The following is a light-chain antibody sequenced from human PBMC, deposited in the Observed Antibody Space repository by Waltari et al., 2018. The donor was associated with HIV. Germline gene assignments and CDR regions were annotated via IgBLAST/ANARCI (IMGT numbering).Light chain of an antibody. CDR2: EVK. CDR1: SSNVGTYNL. V-gene: IGLV2-23*02. Sequence: HSALTQPASVSGSPGQSITISCTGTSSNVGTYNLVSWYQQHPGKAPKLLMYEVKRRPSGRSYRFSGSKSGNTASLTVSGLQAEDEAIYYCCSYAGSDTLVFGGGTSLTIL. CDR3: CSYAGSDTLV. J-gene: IGLJ3*02.